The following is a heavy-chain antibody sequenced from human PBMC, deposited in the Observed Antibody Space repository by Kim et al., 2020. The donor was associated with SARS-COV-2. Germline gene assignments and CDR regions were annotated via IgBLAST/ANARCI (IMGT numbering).Heavy chain of an antibody. CDR3: IRRLSRHGLDG. V-gene: IGHV3-73*01. J-gene: IGHJ6*03. CDR1: GFTFSDSR. Sequence: GGSLRLSCAASGFTFSDSRMHWVRQASGKGLEWVGRIRNKASNYASAYAASVKGRITISSDDSKHKAYLQISSPKTEDAAVYYCIRRLSRHGLDGWGKG. CDR2: IRNKASNYAS.